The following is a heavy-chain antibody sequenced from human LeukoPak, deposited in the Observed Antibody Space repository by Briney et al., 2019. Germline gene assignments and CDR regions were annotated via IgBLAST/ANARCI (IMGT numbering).Heavy chain of an antibody. CDR3: ATSLYYYDSFDY. V-gene: IGHV1-24*01. D-gene: IGHD3-22*01. CDR2: FDPEDGET. J-gene: IGHJ4*02. CDR1: GYTLTELS. Sequence: ASVKVSCKVSGYTLTELSMHWVRQAPGKGLEWMGGFDPEDGETIYAQKFQGRVTMTEDTSTDTAYMELSSPRSEDTAVYYCATSLYYYDSFDYWGQGTLVTVSS.